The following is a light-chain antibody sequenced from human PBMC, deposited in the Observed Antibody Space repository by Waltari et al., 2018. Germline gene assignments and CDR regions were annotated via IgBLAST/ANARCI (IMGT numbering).Light chain of an antibody. Sequence: ETVMTQSPATLSVSPGERATLSCRTSRTISSNLAWYQQKPGQAPRPLIYGASIRATGVPARFSGSGSGTQFTLTIHSLQSEDFAVYYCQQYNNWPPWTFGQGTKVEIK. V-gene: IGKV3-15*01. J-gene: IGKJ1*01. CDR3: QQYNNWPPWT. CDR2: GAS. CDR1: RTISSN.